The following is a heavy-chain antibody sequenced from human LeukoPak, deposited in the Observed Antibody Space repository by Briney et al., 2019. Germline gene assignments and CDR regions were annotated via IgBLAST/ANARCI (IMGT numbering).Heavy chain of an antibody. CDR1: GGSISSSSYY. J-gene: IGHJ4*02. CDR3: ARVGDYALKD. Sequence: SETLSLTCTVSGGSISSSSYYWGWIRQPPGKGLEWIGSIHYSGSTYYNPSLKSRVTISVDTSKNQFSLKLSSVTAADTAVYYCARVGDYALKDWGQGTLVTVSS. V-gene: IGHV4-39*01. D-gene: IGHD3-16*01. CDR2: IHYSGST.